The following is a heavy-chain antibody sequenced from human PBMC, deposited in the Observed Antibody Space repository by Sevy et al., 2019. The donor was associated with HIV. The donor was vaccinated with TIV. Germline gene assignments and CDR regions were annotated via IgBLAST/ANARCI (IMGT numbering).Heavy chain of an antibody. Sequence: GGSLRLSCGASGFTFSNYAMSWVRQAPGKGPEWVSGINNDGSTYYADSVKGRFTISRDNSKKMVFLQMNSLRAEDTAVYYCASGDTTMITDLDYWGQGALVTVSS. J-gene: IGHJ4*02. CDR3: ASGDTTMITDLDY. CDR2: INNDGST. CDR1: GFTFSNYA. D-gene: IGHD5-18*01. V-gene: IGHV3-23*01.